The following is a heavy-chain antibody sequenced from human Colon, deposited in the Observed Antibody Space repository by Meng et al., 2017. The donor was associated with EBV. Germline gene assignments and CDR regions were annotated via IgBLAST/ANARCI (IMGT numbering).Heavy chain of an antibody. Sequence: QEQLQESGPGLGKPSGTLSLTCAVSGGSLSSRNWWSWVRQPPGKGLEWIGEIYHSGSTNYNPSLKSRVTISVDESKNQFSLRLSSVTAADTAVYYCARVGAYCGGDCYHPRWGQGTLVTVPS. CDR3: ARVGAYCGGDCYHPR. V-gene: IGHV4-4*02. D-gene: IGHD2-21*02. CDR2: IYHSGST. CDR1: GGSLSSRNW. J-gene: IGHJ4*02.